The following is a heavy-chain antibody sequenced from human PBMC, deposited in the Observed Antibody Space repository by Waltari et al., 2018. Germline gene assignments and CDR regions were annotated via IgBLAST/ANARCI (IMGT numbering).Heavy chain of an antibody. CDR3: AKVPYNDFWTGYFFFDL. J-gene: IGHJ4*02. CDR1: GFSFSNYA. CDR2: ITGDGENT. V-gene: IGHV3-23*04. Sequence: EVQLVESGGGSVQSGGSLRLSCEGSGFSFSNYAMSWVRQAPGKGLEWVSTITGDGENTYDADSVRGRFTISRDNSKNTLSLQMNSLRAEDTATYYCAKVPYNDFWTGYFFFDLWGQGTLVSVSS. D-gene: IGHD3-3*01.